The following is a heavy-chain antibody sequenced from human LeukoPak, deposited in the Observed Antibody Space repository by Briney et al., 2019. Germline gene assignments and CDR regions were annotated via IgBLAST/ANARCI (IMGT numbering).Heavy chain of an antibody. D-gene: IGHD6-6*01. V-gene: IGHV3-74*01. J-gene: IGHJ4*02. Sequence: PGGSLRLSCAASRFTLRNYLMHWVRQAPASAPVWVSRINGDGSVTNSADSVKGRFTISRENAKNTVYLQINNLRAEDTAVYFCTRYSSSSGGPSYYLDYWGQGTLVTVSS. CDR1: RFTLRNYL. CDR2: INGDGSVT. CDR3: TRYSSSSGGPSYYLDY.